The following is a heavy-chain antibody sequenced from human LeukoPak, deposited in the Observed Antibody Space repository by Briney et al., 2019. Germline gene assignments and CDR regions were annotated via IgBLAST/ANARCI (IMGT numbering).Heavy chain of an antibody. Sequence: ASVKVSCKASGYTFTGYGISWVRQAPGRGLEWMGGIIPIFGTANYAQKFQGRVTITADRSTSTAYMELSSLRSEDTAVYYCARDKAFLGYYDTSGYFQQWFDSWGQGTLVTVSS. V-gene: IGHV1-69*06. CDR1: GYTFTGYG. D-gene: IGHD3-22*01. J-gene: IGHJ5*01. CDR2: IIPIFGTA. CDR3: ARDKAFLGYYDTSGYFQQWFDS.